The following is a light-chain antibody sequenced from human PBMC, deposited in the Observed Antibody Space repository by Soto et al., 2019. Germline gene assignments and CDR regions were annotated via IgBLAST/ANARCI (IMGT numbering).Light chain of an antibody. J-gene: IGKJ1*01. CDR1: QSGSSN. CDR3: QHYNDWPRT. V-gene: IGKV3-15*01. CDR2: GAS. Sequence: EIVMTQSPATLSVSPGQRATLSCRASQSGSSNLAWYQQKPGQAPRLLIYGASTRATGIPARFSGSGSGTEFTLTISSLQSEDFAVYYCQHYNDWPRTFGQGTKVEIK.